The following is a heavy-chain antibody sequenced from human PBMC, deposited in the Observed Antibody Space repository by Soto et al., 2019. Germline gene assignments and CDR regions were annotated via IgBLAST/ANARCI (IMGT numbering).Heavy chain of an antibody. Sequence: QVQLQESGPGLVKPSETLSLTCTVSGGSISSYYWSWIRQPPGKGLEWIGYIYYSGSTNYNPSLKSRVSISVDTSKNQFSLKLISVTAADTAVYYCATDSGYASFDYWGQGTLVTVSS. CDR2: IYYSGST. CDR1: GGSISSYY. V-gene: IGHV4-59*08. D-gene: IGHD5-12*01. CDR3: ATDSGYASFDY. J-gene: IGHJ4*02.